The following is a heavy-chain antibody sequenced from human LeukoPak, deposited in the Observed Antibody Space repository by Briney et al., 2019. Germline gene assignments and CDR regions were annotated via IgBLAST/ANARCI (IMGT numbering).Heavy chain of an antibody. CDR3: ARGVADSSGWLFDY. D-gene: IGHD6-19*01. Sequence: ASLKVSCKASGYTFTGYYMHSVRQAPGQGLKWMGRINPNSGGTNYAQKFQGRVTMTRDTSISTAYMELSRLRSDDTAVYYCARGVADSSGWLFDYWGQGTLVTVSS. V-gene: IGHV1-2*06. CDR2: INPNSGGT. CDR1: GYTFTGYY. J-gene: IGHJ4*02.